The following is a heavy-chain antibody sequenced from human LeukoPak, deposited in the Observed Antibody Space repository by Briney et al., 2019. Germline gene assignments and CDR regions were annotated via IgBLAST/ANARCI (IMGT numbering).Heavy chain of an antibody. CDR1: GFTFSSYS. CDR3: ARVVGYCSGGSCYSGY. Sequence: PGGSLRLSCAASGFTFSSYSMNWVRQAPGKGLEWVSYISSSSSTLYYADSVKGRFTISRDNAKNSLYLQMNSLRAEDTAVYYCARVVGYCSGGSCYSGYWGQGTLVTVSS. D-gene: IGHD2-15*01. J-gene: IGHJ4*02. CDR2: ISSSSSTL. V-gene: IGHV3-48*01.